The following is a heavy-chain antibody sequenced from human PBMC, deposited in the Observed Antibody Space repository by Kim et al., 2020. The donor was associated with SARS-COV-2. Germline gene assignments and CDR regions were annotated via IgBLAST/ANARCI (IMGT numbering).Heavy chain of an antibody. CDR3: AKEEGVVPGAMDVAY. D-gene: IGHD2-2*01. J-gene: IGHJ4*02. CDR2: ISYDGSNK. CDR1: GFTFSSYG. Sequence: GGSLRLSCAASGFTFSSYGMLWVRQAPGKGLEWVAVISYDGSNKYYADSVKGRFTISRDNSKNTLYLQMNSLRAEDTAVYYCAKEEGVVPGAMDVAYWGQGTLVTVSS. V-gene: IGHV3-30*18.